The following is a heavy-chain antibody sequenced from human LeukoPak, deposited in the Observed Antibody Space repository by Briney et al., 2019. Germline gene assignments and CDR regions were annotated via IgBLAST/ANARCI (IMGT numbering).Heavy chain of an antibody. J-gene: IGHJ5*02. CDR2: ISSSSNYI. CDR1: GFTFSSYS. Sequence: GGSLRLSCAASGFTFSSYSMNWVRQAPGKGLEWVSSISSSSNYIYYADSVKGRFTISRDNAKNSLYLQMNSLRAEDTAVYYCAGFSGGIVGAPGLDNWFDPWGQGTLVTVSS. D-gene: IGHD1-26*01. CDR3: AGFSGGIVGAPGLDNWFDP. V-gene: IGHV3-21*01.